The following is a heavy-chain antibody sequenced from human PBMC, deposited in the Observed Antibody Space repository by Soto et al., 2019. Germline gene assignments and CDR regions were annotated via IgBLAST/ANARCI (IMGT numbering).Heavy chain of an antibody. Sequence: PSETLSLTCIVSGGSIRSYYWSWIRQPPGKGLEWIGYIYYSGSTYYNPSLKSRVTISVDTSKNQFSLKLSSVTAADTAVYYCARVDTSMGATCVSYWGQGTLVTVSS. CDR1: GGSIRSYY. V-gene: IGHV4-59*12. J-gene: IGHJ4*02. D-gene: IGHD1-26*01. CDR3: ARVDTSMGATCVSY. CDR2: IYYSGST.